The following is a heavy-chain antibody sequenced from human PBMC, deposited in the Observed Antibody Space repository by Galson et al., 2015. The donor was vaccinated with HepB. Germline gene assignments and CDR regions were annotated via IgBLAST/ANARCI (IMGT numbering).Heavy chain of an antibody. J-gene: IGHJ4*02. CDR3: ARDRVEQQLVPGDFDY. CDR1: GFTFSSYS. D-gene: IGHD6-13*01. Sequence: SLRLSCAASGFTFSSYSMNWVRQAPGKGLEWDSSISSSSSYIYYADSVKGRFTISRDNAKNSLYLQMNSLRAEDTAVYYCARDRVEQQLVPGDFDYWGQGTLVTVSS. CDR2: ISSSSSYI. V-gene: IGHV3-21*01.